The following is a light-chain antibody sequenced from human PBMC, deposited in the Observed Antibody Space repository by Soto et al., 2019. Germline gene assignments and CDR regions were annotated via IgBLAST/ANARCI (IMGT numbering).Light chain of an antibody. Sequence: EIVLTQSPGTLSLSPGERATLSCRASQSVNNNLAWYQQQPGQAPRLLIYDTSSRATGVPARFSGSGSGTEFTLTISSLKAEDFAVYYCQQYNDRPPLTFGGGTKVDIK. V-gene: IGKV3-15*01. J-gene: IGKJ4*01. CDR3: QQYNDRPPLT. CDR2: DTS. CDR1: QSVNNN.